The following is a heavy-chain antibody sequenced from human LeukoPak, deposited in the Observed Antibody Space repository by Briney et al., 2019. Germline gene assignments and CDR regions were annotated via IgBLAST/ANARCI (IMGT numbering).Heavy chain of an antibody. D-gene: IGHD5/OR15-5a*01. V-gene: IGHV1-18*01. Sequence: ASVEVSCKASGYTFTNYGITWVRQAPGRGLEWMGWVSAKTGDTNYAQKFQGRVTMTTDTSTSTVYMELRSLRSDDTAVFYCARILASIIDYWGQGTLVTVSS. CDR3: ARILASIIDY. CDR1: GYTFTNYG. J-gene: IGHJ4*02. CDR2: VSAKTGDT.